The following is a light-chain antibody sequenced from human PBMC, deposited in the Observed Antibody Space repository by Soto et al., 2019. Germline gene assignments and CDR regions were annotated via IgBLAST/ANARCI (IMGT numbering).Light chain of an antibody. CDR2: DAS. CDR1: ESVSKW. CDR3: QQYNSYGT. Sequence: DIQMTQSPSFLSASVGDKVTITCRATESVSKWLAWYQEKPGNPPRPLIYDASTLESGVPSRFSGSGSGTEFTLTISSLQADDFAIYYCQQYNSYGTFGQGTKVDIK. J-gene: IGKJ1*01. V-gene: IGKV1-5*01.